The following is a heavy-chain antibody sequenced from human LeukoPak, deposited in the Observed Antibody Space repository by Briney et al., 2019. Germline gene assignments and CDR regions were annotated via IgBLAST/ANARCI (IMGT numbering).Heavy chain of an antibody. CDR1: GYTFTSYD. CDR3: ARGGRGYSGYDSGLFHY. J-gene: IGHJ4*02. D-gene: IGHD5-12*01. CDR2: ISAYNGNT. Sequence: ASVKVSCKASGYTFTSYDINWVRQAPGQGLEWMGWISAYNGNTNYAQKLQGRVTMTTDTSTSTAYMELRSLRSDDTAVYYCARGGRGYSGYDSGLFHYWGQGTLVTVSS. V-gene: IGHV1-18*01.